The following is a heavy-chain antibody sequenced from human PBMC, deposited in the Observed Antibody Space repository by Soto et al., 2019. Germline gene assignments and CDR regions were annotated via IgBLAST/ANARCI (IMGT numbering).Heavy chain of an antibody. J-gene: IGHJ4*02. CDR1: GFTFSSYG. Sequence: GVSLRLSCAASGFTFSSYGMHWVRQAPGKGLEWVAVISYDGSNKYYADSVKGRFTISRDNSKNTLYLQMNSLRAEDTAVYYCAKWSGQPEIGIFDYWGQGTLVTVSS. CDR3: AKWSGQPEIGIFDY. D-gene: IGHD1-26*01. V-gene: IGHV3-30*18. CDR2: ISYDGSNK.